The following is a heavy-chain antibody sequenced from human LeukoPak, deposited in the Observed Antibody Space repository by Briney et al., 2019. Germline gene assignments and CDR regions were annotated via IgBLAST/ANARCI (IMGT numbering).Heavy chain of an antibody. CDR1: GFTFSTYG. CDR2: ISGSGGST. CDR3: AKDLEQYYYDSSGSD. D-gene: IGHD3-22*01. V-gene: IGHV3-23*01. J-gene: IGHJ4*02. Sequence: GGSLRLSCAASGFTFSTYGMCWVRQAPGKGLEWVSAISGSGGSTYYADSVKGRFTISRDNSKNTLYLQMNSLRAEDTAVYYCAKDLEQYYYDSSGSDWGQGTLVTVSS.